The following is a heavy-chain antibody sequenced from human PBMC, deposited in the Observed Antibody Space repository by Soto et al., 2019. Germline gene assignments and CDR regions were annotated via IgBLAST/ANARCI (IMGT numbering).Heavy chain of an antibody. CDR1: GGSISSDY. CDR3: ARWRPIDY. CDR2: IYNTEST. V-gene: IGHV4-59*01. Sequence: PSETLSLTCTVSGGSISSDYWGWVRQPPGKGLEWIGHIYNTESTNYNPSLKSRVTISVDTSKNQFSLKLSSVTAADTAVYYCARWRPIDYWGQGTLVTVSS. J-gene: IGHJ4*02.